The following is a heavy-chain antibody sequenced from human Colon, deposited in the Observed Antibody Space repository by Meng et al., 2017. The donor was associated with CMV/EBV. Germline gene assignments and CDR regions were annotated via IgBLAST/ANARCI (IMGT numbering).Heavy chain of an antibody. CDR1: GYSFTSQW. V-gene: IGHV5-51*01. D-gene: IGHD4-23*01. CDR3: ARGYGGHEYYFDY. J-gene: IGHJ4*02. Sequence: GGSLRLSWKGSGYSFTSQWIGWVRQLPGTGLEWMGIIYPGDSDTRYSPSFQGQVTISADKSISTAYLQWSSLKASDTAMYYCARGYGGHEYYFDYWGRGTLVTVSS. CDR2: IYPGDSDT.